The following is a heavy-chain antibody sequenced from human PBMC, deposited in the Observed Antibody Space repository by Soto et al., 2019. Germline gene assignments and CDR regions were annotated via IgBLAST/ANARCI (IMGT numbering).Heavy chain of an antibody. J-gene: IGHJ5*02. CDR2: IYPSDSDT. CDR1: GYSFTDSW. D-gene: IGHD6-13*01. V-gene: IGHV5-51*01. CDR3: ASTSIAAAGKDYNWFDP. Sequence: GESLKISCKGSGYSFTDSWIGWVRQMPGKGLELMGIIYPSDSDTRYSPSFQGQVIISADKSISTAYLQWSSLKASDTAMYYCASTSIAAAGKDYNWFDPWGQGTLVTVSS.